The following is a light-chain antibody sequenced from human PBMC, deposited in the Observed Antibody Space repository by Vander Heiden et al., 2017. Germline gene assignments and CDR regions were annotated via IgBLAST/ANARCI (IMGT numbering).Light chain of an antibody. CDR1: QSISSY. V-gene: IGKV1-39*01. Sequence: DIQMTQSPSSLSASVGDRVTITCRARQSISSYLNWYQQKPGKAPKLLIYAASSLQSGVPSRFSGSGSGTDFTLTISSLQPEDFATYYCQQSYSKGYTFGQGIKLEIK. CDR2: AAS. CDR3: QQSYSKGYT. J-gene: IGKJ2*01.